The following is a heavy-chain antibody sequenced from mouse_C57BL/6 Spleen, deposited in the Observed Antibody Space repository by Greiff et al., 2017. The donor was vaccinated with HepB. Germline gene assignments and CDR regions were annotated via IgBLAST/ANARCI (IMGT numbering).Heavy chain of an antibody. J-gene: IGHJ4*01. D-gene: IGHD2-4*01. CDR3: AGCYDSLYAMDY. CDR1: GFNIKDYY. V-gene: IGHV14-2*01. CDR2: IDPEDGET. Sequence: EVKLMESGAELVKPGASVKLSCTASGFNIKDYYMHWVKQRTEQGLEWIGRIDPEDGETKYAPKFQGKATITADTSSNTAYLQLNSLTSEDTAVYYCAGCYDSLYAMDYWGQGTSVTVSS.